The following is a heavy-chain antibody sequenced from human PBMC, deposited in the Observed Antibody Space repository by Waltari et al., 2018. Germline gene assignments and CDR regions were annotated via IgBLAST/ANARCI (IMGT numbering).Heavy chain of an antibody. Sequence: EVQLLESGGGLVQPGGSLRLSCAASGFTFSSYAMSWVRQAPGKGLEWVSAISGSGGSTYYADSVKGRFTISRDNSKNTLYLQMNSLRAEDTAVYYCAKDLLSGYYGSGSYRDYWGQGTLVTVSS. J-gene: IGHJ4*02. CDR1: GFTFSSYA. CDR3: AKDLLSGYYGSGSYRDY. D-gene: IGHD3-10*01. V-gene: IGHV3-23*01. CDR2: ISGSGGST.